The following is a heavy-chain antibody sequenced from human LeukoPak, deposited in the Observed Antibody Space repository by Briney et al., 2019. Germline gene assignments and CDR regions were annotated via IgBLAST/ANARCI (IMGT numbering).Heavy chain of an antibody. D-gene: IGHD1-14*01. CDR2: IYIDGSGT. CDR1: GFTFSSYW. J-gene: IGHJ4*02. CDR3: ARGLDGSFDY. Sequence: HPGGSLRLSCAASGFTFSSYWMHWVRQAPGKGLVWVSRIYIDGSGTSYADSVKGRFTISRDNAKNTLYLQMNSLRDEDTAVYYCARGLDGSFDYWGLGTLVTVSS. V-gene: IGHV3-74*01.